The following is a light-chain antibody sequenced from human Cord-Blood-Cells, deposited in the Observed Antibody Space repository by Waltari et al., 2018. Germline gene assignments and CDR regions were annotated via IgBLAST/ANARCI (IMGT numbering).Light chain of an antibody. CDR1: QGISSY. CDR2: AAS. CDR3: QQLNSYPPFT. V-gene: IGKV1-9*01. J-gene: IGKJ3*01. Sequence: DIQLTQSPSFLSASVGDRVTITCRASQGISSYLAWYQQKPGKAPKLLIYAASTLQSGFPSRFGGIEPGTESTLTISSLQPEDFATYYCQQLNSYPPFTFGPGTKVISN.